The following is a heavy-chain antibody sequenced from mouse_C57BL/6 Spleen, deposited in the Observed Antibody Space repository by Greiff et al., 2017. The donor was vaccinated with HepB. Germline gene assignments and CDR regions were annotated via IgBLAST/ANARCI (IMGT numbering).Heavy chain of an antibody. Sequence: EVQLVESGGGLVKPGGSLKLSCAASGFTFSSYAMSWVRQTPEKRLEWVATISDGGSYTYYPDNVKGRFTISRDNAKNNLYLQRSHLKSEDTAMYYCAREGVGPWFAYWGQGTLVTVSA. V-gene: IGHV5-4*01. CDR1: GFTFSSYA. J-gene: IGHJ3*01. CDR3: AREGVGPWFAY. CDR2: ISDGGSYT. D-gene: IGHD1-1*01.